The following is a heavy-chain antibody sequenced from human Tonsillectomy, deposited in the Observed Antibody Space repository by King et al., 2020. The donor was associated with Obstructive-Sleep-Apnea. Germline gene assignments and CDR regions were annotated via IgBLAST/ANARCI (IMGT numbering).Heavy chain of an antibody. V-gene: IGHV4-59*08. Sequence: VQLQESGPGLVKPSETLSLTCTVSGGSLSSYYWSWIRQPPGKGLEWIGYIYYSGSTNYNPSLKSRVTISVDTTKNQFSLKLSSVTAADTAVYYCARHNGGPDAFDIWGQGTMVTVSS. J-gene: IGHJ3*02. D-gene: IGHD2-8*01. CDR2: IYYSGST. CDR3: ARHNGGPDAFDI. CDR1: GGSLSSYY.